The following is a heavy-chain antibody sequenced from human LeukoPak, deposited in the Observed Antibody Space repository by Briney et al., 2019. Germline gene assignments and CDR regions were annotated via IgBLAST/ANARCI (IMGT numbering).Heavy chain of an antibody. CDR1: GGSISSSNYY. J-gene: IGHJ4*02. V-gene: IGHV4-39*01. CDR2: IYYSGRT. D-gene: IGHD1-26*01. CDR3: ARVSGSSRNDY. Sequence: SETLSLTCTVSGGSISSSNYYWGWIRQPPGKGLEWIESIYYSGRTYYNPSLKSRVTISADTSKNQFSLKLSSVTAADTAVYYCARVSGSSRNDYWGPGALVTVSS.